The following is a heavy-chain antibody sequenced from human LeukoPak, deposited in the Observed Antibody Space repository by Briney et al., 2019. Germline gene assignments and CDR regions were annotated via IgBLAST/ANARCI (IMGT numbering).Heavy chain of an antibody. J-gene: IGHJ4*01. CDR3: ARGRRILGEPENAGDFFDF. D-gene: IGHD1-14*01. CDR1: GYTLTDYY. V-gene: IGHV1-2*02. CDR2: INPNSGAT. Sequence: ASVKVSCKASGYTLTDYYLHWVRQAPGHGLKWMGWINPNSGATHYAQSFQARVTMTRDTSIGSGYMELTGLESADTAVYYCARGRRILGEPENAGDFFDFWGQGSLVTVSS.